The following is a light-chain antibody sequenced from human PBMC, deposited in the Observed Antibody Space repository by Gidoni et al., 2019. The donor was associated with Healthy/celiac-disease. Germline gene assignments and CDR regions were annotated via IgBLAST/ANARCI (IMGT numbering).Light chain of an antibody. CDR3: AAWDESLNGWV. CDR2: SNN. J-gene: IGLJ3*02. Sequence: QSVLPQPPSASGTPGQRVTIPCSGRNSNIGSNTVNWYQQIPGAAPNLLIYSNNQRPSVVPDRFSGSKSGPSASLAISGLQSEDEADYYCAAWDESLNGWVFGGGTKLTVL. V-gene: IGLV1-44*01. CDR1: NSNIGSNT.